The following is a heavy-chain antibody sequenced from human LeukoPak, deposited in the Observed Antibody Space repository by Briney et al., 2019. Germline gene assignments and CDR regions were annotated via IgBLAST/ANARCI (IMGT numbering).Heavy chain of an antibody. CDR3: ARGGRFGEELDC. J-gene: IGHJ4*02. D-gene: IGHD3-10*01. CDR2: IDTAGDT. CDR1: GFTFSSYD. V-gene: IGHV3-13*01. Sequence: GGSLRLSCAASGFTFSSYDMHWVRQPIGKSLEWVSAIDTAGDTYYPGSVKGRFTISRENAKSSLYLQMNSLRAGDTAVYYCARGGRFGEELDCWGQGTLVTVSS.